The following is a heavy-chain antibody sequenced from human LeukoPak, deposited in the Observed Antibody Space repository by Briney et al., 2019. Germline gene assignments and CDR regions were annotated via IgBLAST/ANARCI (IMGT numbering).Heavy chain of an antibody. CDR3: ARGARVAQGSRPIDY. V-gene: IGHV4-34*01. J-gene: IGHJ4*02. CDR2: INHSGST. Sequence: SETLSLTCAVYGGSFSGYYWSWIRQPPGKGLEWIGEINHSGSTNYNPSLKSRVTISVDTSKNQFSLKLSSVTAADPAVYYCARGARVAQGSRPIDYWGQGTLVTVSS. CDR1: GGSFSGYY. D-gene: IGHD4-23*01.